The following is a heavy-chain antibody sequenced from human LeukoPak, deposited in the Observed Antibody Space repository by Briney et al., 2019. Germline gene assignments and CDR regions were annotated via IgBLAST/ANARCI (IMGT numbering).Heavy chain of an antibody. CDR3: ARVVDEHQLQTGWFDP. V-gene: IGHV4-59*08. D-gene: IGHD6-13*01. J-gene: IGHJ5*02. Sequence: KPSETLSLTCTVSGGSIRSYYWSWIRQPPGKGLEWIGYIYYSGSTKYNPSLKSRVTVSVDTSKNQLSLKLISVTAADTAVYYCARVVDEHQLQTGWFDPWGQGTLVTVSS. CDR2: IYYSGST. CDR1: GGSIRSYY.